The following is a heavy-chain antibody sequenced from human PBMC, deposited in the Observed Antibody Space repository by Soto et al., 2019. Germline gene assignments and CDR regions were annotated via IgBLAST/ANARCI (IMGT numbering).Heavy chain of an antibody. D-gene: IGHD3-3*01. CDR3: AHNYDFWSGYGAFDL. CDR1: RFSLSTSGVG. V-gene: IGHV2-5*02. Sequence: XGLTLATPRQTLTLTCTFSRFSLSTSGVGVGWIRQPPGKALEWLALIYWDDDKRYSPSLKSRLTITKDTSKNQVVLTMTKMDPVDTATYYCAHNYDFWSGYGAFDLWGQGTMVTVSS. CDR2: IYWDDDK. J-gene: IGHJ3*01.